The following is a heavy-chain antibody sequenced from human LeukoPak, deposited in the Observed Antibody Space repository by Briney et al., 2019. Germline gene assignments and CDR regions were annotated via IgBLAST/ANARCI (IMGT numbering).Heavy chain of an antibody. V-gene: IGHV3-30*04. CDR3: AVFKAAAGLDY. D-gene: IGHD6-13*01. J-gene: IGHJ4*02. Sequence: GGSLRLSCAASGFTFSSYAMHWVRQAPGKGLEWVAVISYDGGNKYYADSVKGRFTISRDTSKNTLYLQMNSLRAEDTAVYYCAVFKAAAGLDYWGQGTLVTVSS. CDR2: ISYDGGNK. CDR1: GFTFSSYA.